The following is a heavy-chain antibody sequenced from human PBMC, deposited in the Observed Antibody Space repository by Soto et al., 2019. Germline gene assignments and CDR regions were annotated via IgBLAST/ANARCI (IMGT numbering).Heavy chain of an antibody. CDR1: GFTFSRFE. Sequence: EVQLVESGGCLVQPGGSLRLSCAASGFTFSRFELHWFRQAPGKGLEWISYISSSGSTAYYASSVEGRFTISRDNANNSVYLQMDSLRAEDTALYYCTRAAWFPYVSFYWGQGALVTVSS. CDR2: ISSSGSTA. CDR3: TRAAWFPYVSFY. D-gene: IGHD3-10*01. J-gene: IGHJ4*02. V-gene: IGHV3-48*03.